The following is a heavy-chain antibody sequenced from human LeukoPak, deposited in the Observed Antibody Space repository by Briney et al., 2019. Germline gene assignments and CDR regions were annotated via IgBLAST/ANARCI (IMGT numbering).Heavy chain of an antibody. V-gene: IGHV1-18*04. Sequence: ASVKVSCKASGYTFTSYGISWVRQAPGQGLEWMGWISAYNGNTNYAQKLQGRVTMTTDTSTSTAYMELRSLRSDDTAACYCARKYCSSTSCSDELDDYWGQGTLVTVSS. CDR3: ARKYCSSTSCSDELDDY. CDR2: ISAYNGNT. CDR1: GYTFTSYG. D-gene: IGHD2-2*01. J-gene: IGHJ4*02.